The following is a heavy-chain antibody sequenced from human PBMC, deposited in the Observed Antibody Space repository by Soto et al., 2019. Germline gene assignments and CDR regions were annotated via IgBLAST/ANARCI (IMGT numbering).Heavy chain of an antibody. V-gene: IGHV4-30-4*01. CDR2: IYYSGST. J-gene: IGHJ5*02. D-gene: IGHD5-18*01. CDR1: GGSISSGDYY. Sequence: SETLSLTCTVSGGSISSGDYYWSWIRQPPGKGLEWIGSIYYSGSTYYNPSLKSRVTISVDTSKNQFSLKLSSVTAAETAVYYWARVLDTAENWFDPWGQGTLVTVSS. CDR3: ARVLDTAENWFDP.